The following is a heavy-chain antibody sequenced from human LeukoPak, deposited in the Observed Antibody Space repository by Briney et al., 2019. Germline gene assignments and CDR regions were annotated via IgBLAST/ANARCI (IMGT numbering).Heavy chain of an antibody. V-gene: IGHV3-15*01. D-gene: IGHD3-10*01. CDR2: IKSKTDGGTT. Sequence: RGSLRLSCAASGFTFSNAWMSWVRQAPGKGLEWVGRIKSKTDGGTTDYAAPVKGRFTISRDDSKNTLYLQMNSLKTEDTAVYYCTTRDQTYYYGSGSYLVDYWGQGTLVTVSS. CDR1: GFTFSNAW. CDR3: TTRDQTYYYGSGSYLVDY. J-gene: IGHJ4*02.